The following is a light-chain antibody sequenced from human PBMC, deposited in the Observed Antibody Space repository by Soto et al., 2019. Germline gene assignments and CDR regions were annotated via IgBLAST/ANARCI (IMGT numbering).Light chain of an antibody. J-gene: IGKJ1*01. Sequence: ETVLTQSPGTLSLSPGERATLSCRASQSVSSYLAWYQQKPGQAPRLLIYHASNRATGIPARFSGSGSGTDFTLTISSLEPEDFAVYYCQQRSNWWTFGQGTKVDIK. CDR3: QQRSNWWT. CDR1: QSVSSY. CDR2: HAS. V-gene: IGKV3-11*01.